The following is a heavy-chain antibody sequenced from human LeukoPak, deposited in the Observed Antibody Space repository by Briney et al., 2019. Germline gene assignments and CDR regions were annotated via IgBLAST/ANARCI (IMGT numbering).Heavy chain of an antibody. V-gene: IGHV1-46*01. Sequence: ASVKVSCKASGYTFTSYYMHWVRQAPGQGLEWMGIINPSGGSTSYAQKFQGRVTITTDESTSTAYMELSSLRSEDTAVYYCAIGKLVVPAAIQYYYYYMDVWGKGTTVTVSS. J-gene: IGHJ6*03. D-gene: IGHD2-2*02. CDR1: GYTFTSYY. CDR2: INPSGGST. CDR3: AIGKLVVPAAIQYYYYYMDV.